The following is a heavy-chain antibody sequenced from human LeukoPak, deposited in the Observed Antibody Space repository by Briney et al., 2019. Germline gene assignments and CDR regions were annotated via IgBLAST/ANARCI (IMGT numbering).Heavy chain of an antibody. CDR3: ARATAAGDY. Sequence: PGGSLRLSCAASGFTFSSYGMSWVRQAPGKGLEWVSSISSSSSYIYYADSVKGRFTISRDNAKNSLYLQMNSLRAEDTAVYYCARATAAGDYWGQGTLVTVSS. D-gene: IGHD6-13*01. CDR1: GFTFSSYG. J-gene: IGHJ4*02. CDR2: ISSSSSYI. V-gene: IGHV3-21*01.